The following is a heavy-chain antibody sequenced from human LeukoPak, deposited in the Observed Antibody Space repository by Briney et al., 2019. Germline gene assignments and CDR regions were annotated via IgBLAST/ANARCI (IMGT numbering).Heavy chain of an antibody. V-gene: IGHV3-66*01. CDR3: ARTIVGDNLDAFDI. Sequence: GGSLRLSCTASGSNFNTYYMSWVRQPPGKGLEWVSIIYSGGSTYYADSLKGRFTISRDNSKNTLYLQMNSLRAEDTAAYYCARTIVGDNLDAFDIWGQGTVVTVSS. CDR2: IYSGGST. D-gene: IGHD1-26*01. CDR1: GSNFNTYY. J-gene: IGHJ3*02.